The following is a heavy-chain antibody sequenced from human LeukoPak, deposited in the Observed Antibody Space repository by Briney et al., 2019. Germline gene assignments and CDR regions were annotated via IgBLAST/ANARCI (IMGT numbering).Heavy chain of an antibody. V-gene: IGHV3-64*01. CDR1: GFTFSSSA. Sequence: PGGSLRLSCAASGFTFSSSAMHWVRQAPGKGLEFVSAISSDGGSTYYANSVKDRFTISRDDSKNTLYLQMGSLRAEDMAVYYCARRIGGSGTFYFDYWGQGTLVTVSS. J-gene: IGHJ4*02. CDR3: ARRIGGSGTFYFDY. CDR2: ISSDGGST. D-gene: IGHD3-10*01.